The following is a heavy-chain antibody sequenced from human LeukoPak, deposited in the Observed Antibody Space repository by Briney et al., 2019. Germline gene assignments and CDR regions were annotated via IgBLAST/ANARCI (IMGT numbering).Heavy chain of an antibody. J-gene: IGHJ4*02. V-gene: IGHV6-1*01. Sequence: SQTLSLTCAISGDSVSSNGAIWNWIRQSPSRGLEWLGRTYYRSKWYNDYAVSVKSRITINPDTSTNQLSLQLNSVTPEDTATYYCVRGGAIRVTGMTPFDYWGQGTLVTVSS. D-gene: IGHD1-1*01. CDR1: GDSVSSNGAI. CDR3: VRGGAIRVTGMTPFDY. CDR2: TYYRSKWYN.